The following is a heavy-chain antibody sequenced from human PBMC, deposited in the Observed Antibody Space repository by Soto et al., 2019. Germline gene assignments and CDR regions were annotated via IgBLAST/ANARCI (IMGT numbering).Heavy chain of an antibody. CDR1: GYTFTSYD. CDR3: ARCIYDYYYYYGMDV. Sequence: QVQLVQSGAEVKKPGASVKVSCKASGYTFTSYDINWVRQASGQGLEWMGWMKPNSGNTGYAQKFQGRVTMTRNTSISTAYMELSSLRSEDTAVYYCARCIYDYYYYYGMDVWGQGTTVTVSS. CDR2: MKPNSGNT. D-gene: IGHD5-12*01. V-gene: IGHV1-8*01. J-gene: IGHJ6*02.